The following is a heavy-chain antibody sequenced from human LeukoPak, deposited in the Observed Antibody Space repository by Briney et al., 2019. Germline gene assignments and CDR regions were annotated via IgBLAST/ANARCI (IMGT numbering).Heavy chain of an antibody. J-gene: IGHJ6*03. CDR1: GGTFSSYA. V-gene: IGHV1-69*05. D-gene: IGHD3-9*01. CDR3: ARGDILTGYSYYYYYYMDV. Sequence: SVKVSCKASGGTFSSYAISWVRQAPGQGLEWMGGIIPIFGTANYAQKFQGRVTITTDESTSTAYMELSSLRSEGTAVYYCARGDILTGYSYYYYYYMDVWGKGTTVTVSS. CDR2: IIPIFGTA.